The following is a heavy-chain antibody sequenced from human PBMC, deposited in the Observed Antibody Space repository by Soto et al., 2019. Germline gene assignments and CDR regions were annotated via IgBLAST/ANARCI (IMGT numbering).Heavy chain of an antibody. CDR3: ARQKAQHMVVVTAIQMDV. V-gene: IGHV5-10-1*01. Sequence: PGESLKISCKGSGYSFTSYWISWVRQMPGKGLEWMGRIDPSDSYTNYSPSFQGHVTISADKSISTAYLQWSSRKASDTAMYYCARQKAQHMVVVTAIQMDVWGQGTTVTVSS. D-gene: IGHD2-21*02. CDR2: IDPSDSYT. J-gene: IGHJ6*02. CDR1: GYSFTSYW.